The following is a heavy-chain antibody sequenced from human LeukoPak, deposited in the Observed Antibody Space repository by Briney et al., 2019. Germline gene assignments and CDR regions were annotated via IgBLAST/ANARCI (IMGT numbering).Heavy chain of an antibody. Sequence: PSETLSLTCAVYGGSFSGYYWSWIRQPPGKGLEWIGKINHSGSTNYNPSLKSRVTISVDTSKNQFSLKLSSATAADTAVYYCATRPPRSSYGLRWAYNWFDPWGQGTLVTVSS. CDR2: INHSGST. CDR1: GGSFSGYY. V-gene: IGHV4-34*01. CDR3: ATRPPRSSYGLRWAYNWFDP. D-gene: IGHD5-18*01. J-gene: IGHJ5*02.